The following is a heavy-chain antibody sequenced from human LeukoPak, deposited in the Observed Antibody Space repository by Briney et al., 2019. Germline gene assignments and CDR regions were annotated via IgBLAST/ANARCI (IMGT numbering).Heavy chain of an antibody. CDR1: GGTFSSYA. J-gene: IGHJ3*02. Sequence: SVKVSCKASGGTFSSYAISWVRQAPGQGLEWMGGIIPIFGTANYAQKFQGRVTITADKSTSTAYMELSSLRSEDTAVYYCARVPSPRGGMATILSAIDIWGQGTMVTVSS. V-gene: IGHV1-69*06. CDR2: IIPIFGTA. CDR3: ARVPSPRGGMATILSAIDI. D-gene: IGHD5-24*01.